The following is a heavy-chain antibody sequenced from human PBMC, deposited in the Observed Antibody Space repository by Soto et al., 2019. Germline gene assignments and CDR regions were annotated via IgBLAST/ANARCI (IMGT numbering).Heavy chain of an antibody. CDR2: ISSSSSTI. CDR1: GFTFSSYS. V-gene: IGHV3-48*01. CDR3: AREPRIVVVPAASYRNWFDP. D-gene: IGHD2-2*01. J-gene: IGHJ5*02. Sequence: GGSLRLSCAASGFTFSSYSMNWVRQAPGKGLEWVSYISSSSSTIYYADSVKGRFTISRDNAKNSLYLQMNSLRAEDTAVDYWAREPRIVVVPAASYRNWFDPGGQGTLVTVSS.